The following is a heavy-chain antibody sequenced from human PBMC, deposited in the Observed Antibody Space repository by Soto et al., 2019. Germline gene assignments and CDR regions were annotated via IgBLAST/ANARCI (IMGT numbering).Heavy chain of an antibody. V-gene: IGHV3-66*01. D-gene: IGHD6-19*01. Sequence: EEQLVQSGGGLVQLGGSLRLSCVASGLTVSSNYMSWVRQAPGKGLEWVSVIYIDDTTHYADSVKGRFTISRDSSKNTLYLQMTSLRVDDTAVYFCARDARAPQQWLEYYYGMDVWGQGTTVTVSS. J-gene: IGHJ6*02. CDR2: IYIDDTT. CDR3: ARDARAPQQWLEYYYGMDV. CDR1: GLTVSSNY.